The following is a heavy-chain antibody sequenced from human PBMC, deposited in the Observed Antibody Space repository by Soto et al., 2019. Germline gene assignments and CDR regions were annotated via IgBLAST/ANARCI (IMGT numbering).Heavy chain of an antibody. CDR2: ISYDGSNK. CDR1: GFTFSSYG. J-gene: IGHJ3*02. Sequence: QVQLVESGGGVVQPGRSLRLSCAASGFTFSSYGMHWVRQAPGKGLEWVVVISYDGSNKYYADSVKGRFTISRDNSKNTLYLQMNSLRAEDTAVYYCARTPILVAFVIWGQGTMVTVSS. V-gene: IGHV3-30*03. D-gene: IGHD1-26*01. CDR3: ARTPILVAFVI.